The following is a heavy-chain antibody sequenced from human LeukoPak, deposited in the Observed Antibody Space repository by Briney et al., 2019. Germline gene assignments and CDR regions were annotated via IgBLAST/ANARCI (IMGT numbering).Heavy chain of an antibody. CDR3: ARDSGYSYGFGNWFDP. Sequence: GGSLRLSCAASGFTVSSNYMSWVRQAPGKGLEWVSVIYSGGSTYYADSVKGRFTISRDNSKNTLYLQMNSLRAEDTAVYYCARDSGYSYGFGNWFDPWGQGTLVTVSS. CDR1: GFTVSSNY. J-gene: IGHJ5*02. CDR2: IYSGGST. V-gene: IGHV3-66*01. D-gene: IGHD5-18*01.